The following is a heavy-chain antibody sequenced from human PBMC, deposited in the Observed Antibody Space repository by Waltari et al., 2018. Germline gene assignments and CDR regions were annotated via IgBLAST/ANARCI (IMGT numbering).Heavy chain of an antibody. CDR3: ARQRPHYNWNDRWDWFDP. V-gene: IGHV1-69*05. Sequence: QVQLVQSVAEVKKPGSSVKVSCKASGGTFSSYAISWVRQAPGQGLEWMGGIIPIFGTANYAQKFQGRVTITTDESTSTAYMELSSLRSEDTAVYYCARQRPHYNWNDRWDWFDPWGQGTLVTVSS. CDR2: IIPIFGTA. D-gene: IGHD1-20*01. J-gene: IGHJ5*02. CDR1: GGTFSSYA.